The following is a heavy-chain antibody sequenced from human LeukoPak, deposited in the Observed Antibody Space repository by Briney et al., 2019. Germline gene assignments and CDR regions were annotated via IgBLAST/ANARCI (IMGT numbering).Heavy chain of an antibody. D-gene: IGHD3-10*01. J-gene: IGHJ6*03. V-gene: IGHV3-30*02. Sequence: PGGSLRLSCAASGFTFSSYGMHWVRQAPGKGLEWVAFIRYDGSNKYHADSVKGRFTISRDNSKNTLYLQMNSLRAEDTAVYYCAKENYYGSGSYYNPGGYYYYYYMDVWGKGTTVTVSS. CDR2: IRYDGSNK. CDR1: GFTFSSYG. CDR3: AKENYYGSGSYYNPGGYYYYYYMDV.